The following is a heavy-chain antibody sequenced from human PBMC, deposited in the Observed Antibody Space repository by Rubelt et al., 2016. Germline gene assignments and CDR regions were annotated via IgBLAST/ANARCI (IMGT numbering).Heavy chain of an antibody. V-gene: IGHV3-33*01. D-gene: IGHD1-26*01. CDR2: IWYDGSNK. CDR3: ARGGMGGSTGYFDY. J-gene: IGHJ4*02. CDR1: GFTFSSYC. Sequence: QVQLVESGGGVVQPGRSLRLSCAASGFTFSSYCMHWVRLAPGKGLEGVAVIWYDGSNKYYTDSVTGRFTISRDNSKNTLYMQMNSLRAEDTAVYYCARGGMGGSTGYFDYWGQGTLVTVSS.